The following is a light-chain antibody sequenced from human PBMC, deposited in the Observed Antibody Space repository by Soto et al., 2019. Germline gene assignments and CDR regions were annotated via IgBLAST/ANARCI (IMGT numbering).Light chain of an antibody. CDR3: RSYTSSNTYV. J-gene: IGLJ1*01. CDR2: DVS. V-gene: IGLV2-14*01. CDR1: SSDVGGYNY. Sequence: QSVLTQPASVSGSPGQSITISCTGTSSDVGGYNYVSWYQQHPGKAPKLMIYDVSNRPSGVSNRFSGSKSGNTASLTISGLQAEDEADYYCRSYTSSNTYVFGTGPKVTVL.